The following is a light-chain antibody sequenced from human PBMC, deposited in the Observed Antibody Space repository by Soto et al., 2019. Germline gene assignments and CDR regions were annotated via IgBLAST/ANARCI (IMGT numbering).Light chain of an antibody. CDR3: QQYSSSLPWT. V-gene: IGKV3-20*01. CDR2: ATS. J-gene: IGKJ1*01. Sequence: EIVLTQSPGTLSLSPGERATLSCRTSQSVGSNYFAWYQQKSGQAPRLLIYATSTRATGIPDRFSGSRSGPDFTLTITRVEPEDFAVYFCQQYSSSLPWTFGQGTKVEIK. CDR1: QSVGSNY.